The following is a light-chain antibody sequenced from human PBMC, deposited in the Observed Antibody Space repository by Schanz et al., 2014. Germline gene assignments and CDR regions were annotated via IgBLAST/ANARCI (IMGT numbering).Light chain of an antibody. CDR3: ATWDDGLTARV. CDR1: SSNIGSNF. V-gene: IGLV1-47*02. Sequence: QSVLTQPPSASGTPGQRVTISCSGSSSNIGSNFVYWYQQLPGTAPKLLIYTNNQRPSGVPDRFSGSKSGTSAFLAISGLRSEDEADYYCATWDDGLTARVFGGGTKLTVL. CDR2: TNN. J-gene: IGLJ3*02.